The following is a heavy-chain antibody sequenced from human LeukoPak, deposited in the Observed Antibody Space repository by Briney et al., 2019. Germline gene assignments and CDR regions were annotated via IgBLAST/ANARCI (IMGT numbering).Heavy chain of an antibody. Sequence: PGGSLRLTCAVSGFSSSNYAMSWVRQAPGKGLEWVSSITSSGDDTFYAVSVKGRFTISRDNSWDTVFLQTNSLRADDTAVYYCAFDWGFDYWGQGTLVTVSS. CDR3: AFDWGFDY. CDR1: GFSSSNYA. J-gene: IGHJ4*02. V-gene: IGHV3-23*01. D-gene: IGHD3-16*01. CDR2: ITSSGDDT.